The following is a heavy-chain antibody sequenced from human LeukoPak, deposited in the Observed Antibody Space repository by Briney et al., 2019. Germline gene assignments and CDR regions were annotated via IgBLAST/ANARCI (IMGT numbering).Heavy chain of an antibody. CDR1: GYRFTSYW. V-gene: IGHV5-51*01. CDR2: IYPGDSDT. J-gene: IGHJ4*02. CDR3: ARHVPDGHYGDWLFDY. D-gene: IGHD4-17*01. Sequence: GESLKISCKGSGYRFTSYWIGWVRQIPGKGLEWMGIIYPGDSDTRYSPSCQGQVTISADKSISTAYLQWSSLKASDTAMYYCARHVPDGHYGDWLFDYWGQGTLVTVSS.